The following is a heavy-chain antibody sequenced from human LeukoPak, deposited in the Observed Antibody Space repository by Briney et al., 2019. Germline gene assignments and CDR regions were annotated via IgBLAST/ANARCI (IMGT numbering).Heavy chain of an antibody. Sequence: SETLSLTCTVSGGSISTGGYYWSWIRQPPGKGLEWIGYIYHSGSTYYNPSLKSRVTISVDTSKNQFSLKLSSVTAADTAVYYCASSHQRWFGESPPGYWGQGTLVTVSS. D-gene: IGHD3-10*01. J-gene: IGHJ4*02. CDR3: ASSHQRWFGESPPGY. CDR2: IYHSGST. CDR1: GGSISTGGYY. V-gene: IGHV4-30-2*02.